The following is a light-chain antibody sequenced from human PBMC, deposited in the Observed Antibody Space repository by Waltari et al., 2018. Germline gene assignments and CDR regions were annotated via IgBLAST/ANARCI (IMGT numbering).Light chain of an antibody. Sequence: DIQMTQSPSTLSASVGDRVTITCRASQSISSWLAWYQQKPGKAPKFLIYDASRLEIGVPSRFSGSGSGTEFTLTISSLQPDDFATYYCQQYNSYAWTFGQGTKVEIK. J-gene: IGKJ1*01. CDR3: QQYNSYAWT. CDR2: DAS. V-gene: IGKV1-5*01. CDR1: QSISSW.